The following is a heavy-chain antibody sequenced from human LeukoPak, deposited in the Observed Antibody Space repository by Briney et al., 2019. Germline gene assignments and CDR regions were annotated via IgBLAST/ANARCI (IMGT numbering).Heavy chain of an antibody. V-gene: IGHV1-2*02. D-gene: IGHD5-24*01. J-gene: IGHJ3*02. CDR1: GYTFTGDY. Sequence: ASVKVSCKASGYTFTGDYMHWVRQAPGQGLEWMGWINPNSGGTNYAQKFQGRVTMTRDTSISTAYMELSRLRSEDTAVYYCARGPDGSTAFDIWGQGTMVTVSS. CDR2: INPNSGGT. CDR3: ARGPDGSTAFDI.